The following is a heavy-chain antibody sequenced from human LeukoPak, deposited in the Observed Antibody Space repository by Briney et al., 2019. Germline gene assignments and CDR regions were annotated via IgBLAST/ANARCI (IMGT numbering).Heavy chain of an antibody. CDR3: ARDWSEGSGSYIDY. CDR2: TSYDGTRQ. J-gene: IGHJ4*02. CDR1: GFSFGSHA. Sequence: PGRSLSLSWVASGFSFGSHAMHWVRQTPGKGLEWLVVTSYDGTRQYYADFVRGRFTISRDNSKNTLYLHMNSLRIDDTAVYYCARDWSEGSGSYIDYWGQGALVTVSS. D-gene: IGHD3-10*01. V-gene: IGHV3-30*04.